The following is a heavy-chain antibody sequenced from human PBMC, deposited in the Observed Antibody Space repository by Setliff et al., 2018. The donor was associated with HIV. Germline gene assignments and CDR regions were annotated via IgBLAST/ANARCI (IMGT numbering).Heavy chain of an antibody. CDR2: IYTSGSV. V-gene: IGHV4-4*09. J-gene: IGHJ4*02. D-gene: IGHD6-19*01. CDR3: ARSPRIGVAGEFEY. Sequence: SETLSLTCAVSGDSIGTYSWHWLRQPPGKGLEWIGYIYTSGSVNYNPSLNSRVTISVDTSKNQFSLKVNSVTAADTAVYYCARSPRIGVAGEFEYWGQGTLVTVSS. CDR1: GDSIGTYS.